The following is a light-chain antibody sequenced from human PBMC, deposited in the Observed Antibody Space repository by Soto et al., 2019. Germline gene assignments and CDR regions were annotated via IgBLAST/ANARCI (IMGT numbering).Light chain of an antibody. CDR1: QSLLQSNGNNH. J-gene: IGKJ5*01. V-gene: IGKV2-28*01. CDR3: LQAAQSPRT. CDR2: LAS. Sequence: DIVLTQSPLSLPVTPGEPASISCRSSQSLLQSNGNNHVDWYLQRQGQSPQLLLYLASSRASGVPDRFSGSGAGTEFSLEISRVEAEDVGVYYCLQAAQSPRTFGQGTRREIK.